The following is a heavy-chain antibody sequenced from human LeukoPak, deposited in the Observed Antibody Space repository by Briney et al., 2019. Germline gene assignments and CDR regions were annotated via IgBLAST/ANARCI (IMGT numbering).Heavy chain of an antibody. CDR2: INHSGST. V-gene: IGHV4-34*01. CDR3: ARDVAYYYDSSGYYDY. CDR1: CGSFSGYH. Sequence: SETLSLTCAVYCGSFSGYHWSWIRQPPGKGLEWIGEINHSGSTNYNPSLKSRVTISVDTSKNQFSLKLSSVTAADTAVYYCARDVAYYYDSSGYYDYWGQGTLVTVSS. D-gene: IGHD3-22*01. J-gene: IGHJ4*02.